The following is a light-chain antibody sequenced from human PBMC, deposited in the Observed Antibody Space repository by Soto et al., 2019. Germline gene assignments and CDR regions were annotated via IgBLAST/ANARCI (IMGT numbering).Light chain of an antibody. CDR2: DDS. J-gene: IGLJ2*01. CDR1: NIGSKS. V-gene: IGLV3-21*02. Sequence: SYELTQPPSVSVAPGQTARITCGENNIGSKSVHWYQQKPGQAPVLVLYDDSDRPSGIPERFSGSNSGNTATLTISRVEAGDEADYYCQVWDSTSDHVVFGGGTKVTVL. CDR3: QVWDSTSDHVV.